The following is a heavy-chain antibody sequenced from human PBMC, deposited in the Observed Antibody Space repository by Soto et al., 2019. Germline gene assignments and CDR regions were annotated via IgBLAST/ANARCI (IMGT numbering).Heavy chain of an antibody. CDR2: INPSRGSA. J-gene: IGHJ3*01. Sequence: ASVKVSCKASGYTFFKYFIHWVRQAPGQGLEWIGIINPSRGSATYGPIFQGRVSLTTDMPTSTVYMELSSLRSEDTAIYYCARPLIGNTIDLWGQGTSVTVSS. CDR3: ARPLIGNTIDL. D-gene: IGHD1-7*01. V-gene: IGHV1-46*01. CDR1: GYTFFKYF.